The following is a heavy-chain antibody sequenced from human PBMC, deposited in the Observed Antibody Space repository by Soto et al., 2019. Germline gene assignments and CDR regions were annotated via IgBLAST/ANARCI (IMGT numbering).Heavy chain of an antibody. Sequence: EVQLVESGGDLVQPGGSLRLSCAASGFTFSTNDMQWVRQVTGKGLEWVSSIGKGGDTHYADSVKGRFTISRENAKNSLYLQMSSLRAGDSAVYFCVRDPSGHGMDVWGQGTTVTVSS. CDR3: VRDPSGHGMDV. V-gene: IGHV3-13*01. D-gene: IGHD3-10*01. CDR1: GFTFSTND. J-gene: IGHJ6*02. CDR2: IGKGGDT.